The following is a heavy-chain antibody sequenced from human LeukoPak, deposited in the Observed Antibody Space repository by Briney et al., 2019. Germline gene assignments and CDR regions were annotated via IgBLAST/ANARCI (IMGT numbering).Heavy chain of an antibody. D-gene: IGHD3-10*01. CDR3: ARGDWTYYGSGSYYLY. J-gene: IGHJ4*02. Sequence: PEASVKVSCKASGYTFTGYYMHWVRQAPEQGLEWMGWINPNSGGTNYAQKFQGRVTMTRDTSISTAYMELSRLRSDDTAVYYCARGDWTYYGSGSYYLYWGQGTLVTVSS. V-gene: IGHV1-2*02. CDR2: INPNSGGT. CDR1: GYTFTGYY.